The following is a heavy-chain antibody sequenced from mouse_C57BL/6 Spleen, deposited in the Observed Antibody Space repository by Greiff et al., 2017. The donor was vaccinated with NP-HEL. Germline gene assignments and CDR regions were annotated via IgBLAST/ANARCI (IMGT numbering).Heavy chain of an antibody. CDR3: ARGGNYDDYFDY. J-gene: IGHJ2*01. D-gene: IGHD2-1*01. V-gene: IGHV3-6*01. CDR1: GYSITSGYY. Sequence: DVQLQESGPGLVKPSQSLSLTCSVTGYSITSGYYWNWIRQFPGNKLAWMGYISYDGSNNYNPTLKNRISITRDTSKNQFFLKLNSVTTEDTATYYSARGGNYDDYFDYWGQCTTLTVSS. CDR2: ISYDGSN.